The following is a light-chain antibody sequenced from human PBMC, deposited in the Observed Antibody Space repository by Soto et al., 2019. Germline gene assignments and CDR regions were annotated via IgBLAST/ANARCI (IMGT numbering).Light chain of an antibody. CDR3: QRENVSPWT. V-gene: IGKV1-5*01. CDR1: QSISGW. CDR2: DAS. J-gene: IGKJ1*01. Sequence: DIQMTQSPSTLSVSLGERATLTLRASQSISGWLAWYQHSPGKAPKLLIFDASTFESGVSSRFSGSGSGTEDTLSIIILQPADAATSLCQRENVSPWTFGQGTRWIS.